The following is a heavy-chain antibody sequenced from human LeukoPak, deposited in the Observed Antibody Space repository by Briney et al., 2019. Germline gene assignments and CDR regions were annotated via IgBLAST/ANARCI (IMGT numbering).Heavy chain of an antibody. J-gene: IGHJ4*02. V-gene: IGHV1-69*05. D-gene: IGHD4/OR15-4a*01. Sequence: ASVKVSCKASGGTFSRYSISWVRQAPGQGLEWMGGIIPIFGTANYAQKFQGRVTITTDESTSTAYMELSSLRSEDTAVYYCAKAAGGDYGYHYWGQGTLVTVSS. CDR3: AKAAGGDYGYHY. CDR2: IIPIFGTA. CDR1: GGTFSRYS.